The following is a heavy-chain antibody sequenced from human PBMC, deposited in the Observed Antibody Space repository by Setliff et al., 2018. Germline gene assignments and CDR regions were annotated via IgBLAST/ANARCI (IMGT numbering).Heavy chain of an antibody. V-gene: IGHV1-3*01. D-gene: IGHD3-3*01. J-gene: IGHJ4*02. CDR2: INAGNGNT. CDR1: GYTFTNYA. Sequence: ASVKVSCKASGYTFTNYAIHWVRQAPGQRLEWMGWINAGNGNTKYSQKFQGRVTITRDTSASTAYMELSSLRSEDTAVYYCARRGLGYDFWSGYYTMYYFDYWGQGTLVTVSS. CDR3: ARRGLGYDFWSGYYTMYYFDY.